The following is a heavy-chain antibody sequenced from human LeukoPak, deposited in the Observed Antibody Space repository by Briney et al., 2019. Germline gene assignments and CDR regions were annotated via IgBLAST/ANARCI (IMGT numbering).Heavy chain of an antibody. CDR2: IYPGDSDT. J-gene: IGHJ5*02. CDR1: GYSFTSYW. D-gene: IGHD3-22*01. CDR3: AGLYYYDSSGPRPPFDP. Sequence: GESLKISCKGSGYSFTSYWIGWVRQMPGKGLEWMGIIYPGDSDTRYSPSFQGQVTISADKSISTAYLQWSSLKASDTAMYYCAGLYYYDSSGPRPPFDPWGQGTLVTVSS. V-gene: IGHV5-51*01.